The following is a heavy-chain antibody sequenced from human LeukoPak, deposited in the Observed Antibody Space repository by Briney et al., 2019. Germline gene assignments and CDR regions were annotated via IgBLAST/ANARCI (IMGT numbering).Heavy chain of an antibody. J-gene: IGHJ4*02. CDR3: ARVVGYYYDSSGYSPLDY. CDR2: ISSSSSTI. D-gene: IGHD3-22*01. V-gene: IGHV3-48*01. CDR1: GFTFSSYS. Sequence: GGSLRLSCAASGFTFSSYSMNWVRQAPGKGLEWVSYISSSSSTIYYADSVKGRFTISRDNAKNSLYLQMNSLRAEDTAAYYCARVVGYYYDSSGYSPLDYWGQGTLVTVSS.